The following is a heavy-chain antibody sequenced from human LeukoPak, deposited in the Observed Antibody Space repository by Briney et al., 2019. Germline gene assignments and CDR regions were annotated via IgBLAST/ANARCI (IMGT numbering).Heavy chain of an antibody. CDR1: GFTFSTYE. D-gene: IGHD6-13*01. J-gene: IGHJ3*02. CDR2: ISSGGSTI. Sequence: PGGSLRLSCAASGFTFSTYEMNWVRQAPGKGLEWVSYISSGGSTIYYADSVKGRFTISRDNAKNSLYLQMNSLRAEDTAVYYCASVSSVDAFDIWGQGTMVTVSS. CDR3: ASVSSVDAFDI. V-gene: IGHV3-48*03.